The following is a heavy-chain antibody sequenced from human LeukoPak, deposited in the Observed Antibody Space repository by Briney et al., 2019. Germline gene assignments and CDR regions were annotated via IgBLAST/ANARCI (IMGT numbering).Heavy chain of an antibody. CDR2: KWYDGTDK. CDR1: GFTFSSYG. V-gene: IGHV3-33*01. Sequence: GGSLRLSCAASGFTFSSYGMHWVRQGPGKGLEWVTFKWYDGTDKNYADSVKGRFTISRDNSKNTLYLQMNSLRAEDTAVYYCARSGSTYYYGMDAWGQGTTVTVSS. J-gene: IGHJ6*02. D-gene: IGHD3-10*01. CDR3: ARSGSTYYYGMDA.